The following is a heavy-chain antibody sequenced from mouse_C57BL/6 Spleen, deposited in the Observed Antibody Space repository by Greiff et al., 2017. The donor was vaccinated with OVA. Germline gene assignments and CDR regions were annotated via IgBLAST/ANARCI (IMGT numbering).Heavy chain of an antibody. CDR3: ARGNYYGSSRFDY. Sequence: EVKLVESGGGLVKPGGSLKLSCAASGFTFSDYGMHWVRQAPEKGLEWVAYISSGSSTIYYADTVKGRFTISRDNAKNTLFLQMTSLRSEDTAMYYCARGNYYGSSRFDYWGQGTTLTVSS. J-gene: IGHJ2*01. CDR2: ISSGSSTI. CDR1: GFTFSDYG. V-gene: IGHV5-17*01. D-gene: IGHD1-1*01.